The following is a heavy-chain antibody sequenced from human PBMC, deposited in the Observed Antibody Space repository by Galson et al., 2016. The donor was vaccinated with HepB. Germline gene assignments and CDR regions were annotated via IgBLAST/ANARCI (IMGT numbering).Heavy chain of an antibody. CDR1: GFPFSNYW. Sequence: SLRLSCAASGFPFSNYWMNWVRQAPGKGLEWVANIKQDGSEKYYVDSVKGRFTISRDNARNSMYLQMNSLRADDTAVYYCARAQWILARRAAYFDYWGQGILVTVS. CDR3: ARAQWILARRAAYFDY. D-gene: IGHD5-18*01. J-gene: IGHJ4*02. V-gene: IGHV3-7*04. CDR2: IKQDGSEK.